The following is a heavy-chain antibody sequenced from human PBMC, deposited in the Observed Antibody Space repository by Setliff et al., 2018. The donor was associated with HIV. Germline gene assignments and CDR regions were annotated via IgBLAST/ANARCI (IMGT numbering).Heavy chain of an antibody. Sequence: LSLTCAVSGASFVGDNHWSWIRRTPERGLEWIAYFMYTDIHYVNYLNYRNPSLASRLSISVDKSKNQFSPTLSSVTAADTAVYYCARARSDWYNVRPYYFDLWGQGTPVTVSS. D-gene: IGHD6-19*01. CDR2: FMYTDIHYVNYLN. CDR1: GASFVGDNH. CDR3: ARARSDWYNVRPYYFDL. J-gene: IGHJ4*02. V-gene: IGHV4-30-4*01.